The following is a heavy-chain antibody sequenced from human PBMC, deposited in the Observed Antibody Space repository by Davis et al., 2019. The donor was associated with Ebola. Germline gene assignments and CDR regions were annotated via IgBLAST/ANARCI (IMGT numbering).Heavy chain of an antibody. CDR2: INWNSDSM. D-gene: IGHD2-2*02. J-gene: IGHJ4*02. CDR3: AKGRTIPLALDF. Sequence: SLKISCAGSGFAFGDYAMHWVRQAPGKGLEWVSGINWNSDSMVYADSVKGRFTISRDNAKNSLYLQMNSLRGEDTAFYYCAKGRTIPLALDFWGRGTLVTVSS. CDR1: GFAFGDYA. V-gene: IGHV3-9*01.